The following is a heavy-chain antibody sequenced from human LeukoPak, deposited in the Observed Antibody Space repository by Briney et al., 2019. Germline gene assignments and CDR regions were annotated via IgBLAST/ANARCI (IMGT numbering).Heavy chain of an antibody. CDR2: IYYSGST. Sequence: TSETLSLXCTVSGGSISSSSYYWGWIRQPPGKGLEWIGSIYYSGSTYYNPSLKSRVTISVDTSKNQFSLKLSSVTAADTAVYYCARLLGDAFDIWGQGTMATVSS. D-gene: IGHD2-15*01. CDR3: ARLLGDAFDI. CDR1: GGSISSSSYY. V-gene: IGHV4-39*01. J-gene: IGHJ3*02.